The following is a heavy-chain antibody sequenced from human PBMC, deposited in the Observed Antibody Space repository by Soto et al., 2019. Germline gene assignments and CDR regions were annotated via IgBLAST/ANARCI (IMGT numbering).Heavy chain of an antibody. Sequence: SETLSLTCAVYGGSLSGYYWSWIRQPPGKGLEWIGEITHSGSTKYNPSLKSRVTISVDTSKNQFSLKLSSVTAADTAVYYCARAAGSGSYYPIYYSDYWGQGTLVTVSS. CDR3: ARAAGSGSYYPIYYSDY. V-gene: IGHV4-34*01. J-gene: IGHJ4*02. D-gene: IGHD3-10*01. CDR2: ITHSGST. CDR1: GGSLSGYY.